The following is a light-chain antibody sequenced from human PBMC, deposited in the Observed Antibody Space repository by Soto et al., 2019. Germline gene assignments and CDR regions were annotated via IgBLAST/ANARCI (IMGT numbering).Light chain of an antibody. J-gene: IGKJ2*01. CDR2: GAS. Sequence: EIVMTQSPATLSVSPGERATLSCRASQSISSNLAWYQQKPGQAPRLLIYGASTRTTGIPARFSGSGSGTEFTLTISSLQSEAFAVYYCQQYNSWPSYTFGQGTELEI. V-gene: IGKV3-15*01. CDR3: QQYNSWPSYT. CDR1: QSISSN.